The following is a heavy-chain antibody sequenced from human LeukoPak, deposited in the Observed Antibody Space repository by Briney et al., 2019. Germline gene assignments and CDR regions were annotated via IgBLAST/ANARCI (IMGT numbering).Heavy chain of an antibody. J-gene: IGHJ4*02. CDR1: GGTFSSYA. D-gene: IGHD7-27*01. V-gene: IGHV1-18*01. CDR2: ISAYNGNT. CDR3: ARDNWGSNYFDY. Sequence: ASVKVSCKASGGTFSSYANSWVRQAPGQGLEWMGWISAYNGNTNYAQKLQGRVTMTTDTSTSTAYMELRSLRSDDTAVYYCARDNWGSNYFDYWGQGTLVTVSS.